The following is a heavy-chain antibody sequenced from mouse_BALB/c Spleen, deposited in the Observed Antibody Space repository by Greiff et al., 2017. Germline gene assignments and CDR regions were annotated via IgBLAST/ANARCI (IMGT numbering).Heavy chain of an antibody. V-gene: IGHV1-37*01. CDR3: GRGGLLGKKYAMDY. Sequence: EVKLMESGPELVKPGASVKISCKASGYSFTGYFMNWVKQSHGKSLEWIGRINPYNGDTFYNQKFKGKATLTVDKSSSTAHMELLSLTSEDSAVYYCGRGGLLGKKYAMDYWGQGTSVTVSS. CDR2: INPYNGDT. CDR1: GYSFTGYF. J-gene: IGHJ4*01. D-gene: IGHD4-1*01.